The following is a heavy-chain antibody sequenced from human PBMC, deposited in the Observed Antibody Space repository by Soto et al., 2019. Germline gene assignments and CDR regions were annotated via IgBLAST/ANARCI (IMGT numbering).Heavy chain of an antibody. CDR3: ARAQVPAALIGWFDP. CDR1: GGSISSYY. Sequence: QVQLQESGPGLVKPSETLSLTCTVYGGSISSYYWSWIRQPPGKGLEWIWYIYYSGSANYNSSRNSRVPIAVDTSKNQFSLKLSSVTAADTVVYYCARAQVPAALIGWFDPLGQVTLVTVYS. CDR2: IYYSGSA. V-gene: IGHV4-59*01. D-gene: IGHD2-2*01. J-gene: IGHJ5*02.